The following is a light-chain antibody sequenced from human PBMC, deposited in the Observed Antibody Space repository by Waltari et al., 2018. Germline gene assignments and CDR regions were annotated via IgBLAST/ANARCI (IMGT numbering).Light chain of an antibody. CDR1: SSDVGSYDY. Sequence: QSALTQPASVSGSPGQSITISCTGTSSDVGSYDYVSWYQQHPGKAPKLIIYEVSNRPSGVCTRFPGSKSGNPASLTIPGLQAEDEADYYCTSYTVSTPLVFGGGTKLTVL. V-gene: IGLV2-14*01. CDR2: EVS. CDR3: TSYTVSTPLV. J-gene: IGLJ3*02.